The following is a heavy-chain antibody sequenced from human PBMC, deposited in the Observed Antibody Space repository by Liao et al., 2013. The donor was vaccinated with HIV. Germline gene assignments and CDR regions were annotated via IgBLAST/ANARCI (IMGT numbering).Heavy chain of an antibody. V-gene: IGHV4-4*07. Sequence: QVQLQESGPGLVKPSETLSLSCIVSGDSMRSYYWSWIRQPAGKGLEWIGRIYSSGSTDFNPSLKSRVTMSVDTSNNHFSLKLSSVTAADTAVYHCAGIDYAVDYWGQGTLVTVSS. J-gene: IGHJ4*02. CDR2: IYSSGST. D-gene: IGHD4-17*01. CDR3: AGIDYAVDY. CDR1: GDSMRSYY.